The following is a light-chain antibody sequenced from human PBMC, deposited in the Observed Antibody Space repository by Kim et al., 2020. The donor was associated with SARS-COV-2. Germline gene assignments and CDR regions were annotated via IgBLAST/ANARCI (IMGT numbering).Light chain of an antibody. J-gene: IGKJ1*01. CDR1: QTVASN. Sequence: EIVMTQSPDTLSLSPRERATLSCRASQTVASNLAWYQQKPGQAPRLLIYGASTRAPGIPARFSGSGAGTEFTLSISSLQSEDFAVYYCQQYNDWPSTFGQGTKVDIK. V-gene: IGKV3-15*01. CDR3: QQYNDWPST. CDR2: GAS.